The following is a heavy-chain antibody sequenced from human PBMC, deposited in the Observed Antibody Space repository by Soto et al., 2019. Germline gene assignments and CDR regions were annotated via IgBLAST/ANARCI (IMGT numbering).Heavy chain of an antibody. CDR1: GGSFSGYY. V-gene: IGHV4-34*01. J-gene: IGHJ4*02. CDR3: ARGPHPLVRGVFFDY. Sequence: SETLSLTCAVYGGSFSGYYWSWIRQPPGKGLEWIGEINHSGSTNYNPSLKSRVTISVDTSKNQFSLKLSSVTAADTAVYYCARGPHPLVRGVFFDYWGQGTLVTVSS. CDR2: INHSGST. D-gene: IGHD3-10*01.